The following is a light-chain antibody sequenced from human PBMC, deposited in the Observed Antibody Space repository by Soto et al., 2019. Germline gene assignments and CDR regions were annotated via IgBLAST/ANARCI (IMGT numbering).Light chain of an antibody. J-gene: IGLJ1*01. V-gene: IGLV2-23*01. Sequence: QSPLTQPASVSGSPGQSITISCTGTSSDVGSYNLVSWYQQHPGKAPKLMIYEGSKRPSGVSNRFSGSKSGNTASLTISGLQAEDEADYYCCSYAGSSTSPYIFGTGTKVTVL. CDR3: CSYAGSSTSPYI. CDR1: SSDVGSYNL. CDR2: EGS.